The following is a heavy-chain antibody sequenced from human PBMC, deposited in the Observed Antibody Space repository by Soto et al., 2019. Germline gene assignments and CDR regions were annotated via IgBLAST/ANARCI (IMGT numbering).Heavy chain of an antibody. V-gene: IGHV3-7*03. J-gene: IGHJ4*02. D-gene: IGHD6-19*01. CDR1: GFTFSSNW. CDR3: ARGLQWLAR. CDR2: IKQDGSEK. Sequence: EVQLVESGGGLVQPGGSLRLSCAASGFTFSSNWMSWVRQAPGKGLEWVANIKQDGSEKYYVDSVKGRFTISRDNAKNSLYLQMNSLRAEDTAVYYCARGLQWLARWGQGTLVTVSS.